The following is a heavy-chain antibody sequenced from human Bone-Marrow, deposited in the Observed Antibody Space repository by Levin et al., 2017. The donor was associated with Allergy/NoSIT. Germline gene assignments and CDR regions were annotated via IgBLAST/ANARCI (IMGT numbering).Heavy chain of an antibody. J-gene: IGHJ4*02. CDR2: IKSKGDGGPT. V-gene: IGHV3-15*01. D-gene: IGHD3-10*01. CDR3: TTYGSGSYYTGFDY. Sequence: PGGSLRLSCAASALSFSDAWMIWVRQAPGKGLEWVGRIKSKGDGGPTEYAAAVKGRFSISRDDSEHTVYLQMHSLKTEDTAVYYCTTYGSGSYYTGFDYWGQGTLVTVSS. CDR1: ALSFSDAW.